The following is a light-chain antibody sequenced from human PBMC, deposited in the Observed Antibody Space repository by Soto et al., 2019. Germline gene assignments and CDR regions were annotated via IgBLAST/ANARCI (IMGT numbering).Light chain of an antibody. CDR2: KAS. V-gene: IGKV1-5*03. J-gene: IGKJ2*01. Sequence: DIQMTQSPSTLSASVGDRVTITCRASQSISNWLAWYQQIPGKAPKLLIYKASSLESGVPSRFSGSGSGTEFTLTISSLQPDDFATYYCQQYNSYSHTFGQGTKLEIK. CDR3: QQYNSYSHT. CDR1: QSISNW.